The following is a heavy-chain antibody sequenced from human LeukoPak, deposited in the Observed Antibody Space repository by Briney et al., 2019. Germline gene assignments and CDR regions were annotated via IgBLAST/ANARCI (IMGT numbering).Heavy chain of an antibody. V-gene: IGHV1-18*01. Sequence: ASVKVSCKASGYTFTSYGISWVRQAPGQGLEWMGWISAYNGNTNYAQKLQGRVTMTTDTSTSTAYMELRSLRSDDTAVYYCARSPGDHYYDSSGYFFDYWGQGTLVTVSS. J-gene: IGHJ4*02. CDR3: ARSPGDHYYDSSGYFFDY. D-gene: IGHD3-22*01. CDR2: ISAYNGNT. CDR1: GYTFTSYG.